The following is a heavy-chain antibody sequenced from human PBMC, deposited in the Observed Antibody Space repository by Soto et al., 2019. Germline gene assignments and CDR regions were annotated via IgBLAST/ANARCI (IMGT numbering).Heavy chain of an antibody. CDR3: ARGGSTSPNGMVV. V-gene: IGHV3-74*01. CDR2: INSDGSST. CDR1: GFTFSSYW. J-gene: IGHJ6*02. D-gene: IGHD2-2*01. Sequence: EVQLVESGGGLVQPGGSLRLSGAAYGFTFSSYWMHWVREAPGKGLVWVSRINSDGSSTNYADSVKGRFTISRDNAKNTLYLQMNSLRAEDTAVYYCARGGSTSPNGMVVWGQGTTVTVSS.